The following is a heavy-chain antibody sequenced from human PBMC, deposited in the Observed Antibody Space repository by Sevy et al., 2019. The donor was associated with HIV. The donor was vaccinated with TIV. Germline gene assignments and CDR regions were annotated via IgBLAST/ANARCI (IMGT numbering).Heavy chain of an antibody. Sequence: SETLSLTCTVSGGSITSLYWNWIRQPPGKGLEWIANIYYNGHINYNPSLKSRVTLSLDTSKNQFSLRLSSVTAADTAMYYCAVVNARGRGCSWGQGTLVSVSS. CDR2: IYYNGHI. J-gene: IGHJ5*02. V-gene: IGHV4-59*08. CDR1: GGSITSLY. CDR3: AVVNARGRGCS. D-gene: IGHD6-19*01.